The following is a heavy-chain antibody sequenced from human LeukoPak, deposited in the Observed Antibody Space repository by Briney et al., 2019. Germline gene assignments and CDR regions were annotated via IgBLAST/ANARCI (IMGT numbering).Heavy chain of an antibody. CDR1: GGYITSYY. J-gene: IGHJ2*01. V-gene: IGHV4-59*01. Sequence: SETLSLTCTVSGGYITSYYWSWIRQPPGKGLEWIGYIYYTGSTNYNPSLKSRVTISVDTSKNQFSLKLSSVTAADTAVYSCARRGANSGSYSHFDLWGRGTLVTVSA. CDR2: IYYTGST. CDR3: ARRGANSGSYSHFDL. D-gene: IGHD1-26*01.